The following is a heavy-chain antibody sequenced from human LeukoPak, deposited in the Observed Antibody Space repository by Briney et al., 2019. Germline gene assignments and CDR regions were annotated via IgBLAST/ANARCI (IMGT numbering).Heavy chain of an antibody. J-gene: IGHJ4*02. Sequence: GGSLRLSCAASGFTFSSYAMHWVRQAPGKGLEWVAVISYDGSNKYYADSVKGRFTISRDNSKNTLYLQMNSLRAEDTAVYYCARDRIAAAGSFDYWGQGTLVTVSS. V-gene: IGHV3-30-3*01. CDR1: GFTFSSYA. D-gene: IGHD6-13*01. CDR3: ARDRIAAAGSFDY. CDR2: ISYDGSNK.